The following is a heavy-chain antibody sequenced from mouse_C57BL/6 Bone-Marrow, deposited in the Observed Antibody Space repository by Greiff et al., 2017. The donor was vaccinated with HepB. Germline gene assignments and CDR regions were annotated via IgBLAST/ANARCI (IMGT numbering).Heavy chain of an antibody. D-gene: IGHD2-3*01. J-gene: IGHJ4*01. CDR3: SRGWLLERDYAMDY. Sequence: EVKLMESGPELVKPGASVKISCKASGYSFTGYFMNWVKQSHGKSLEWIGRINPYNGDTFYNQKFKGKATLTVDKSSSTAHMELLSLTSEDFAVYYCSRGWLLERDYAMDYWGQGTSVTVSS. CDR2: INPYNGDT. CDR1: GYSFTGYF. V-gene: IGHV1-37*01.